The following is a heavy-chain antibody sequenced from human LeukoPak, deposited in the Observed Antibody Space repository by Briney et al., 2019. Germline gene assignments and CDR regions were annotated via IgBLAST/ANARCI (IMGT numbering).Heavy chain of an antibody. J-gene: IGHJ4*02. CDR3: ARGGSTGSSGWYGDY. D-gene: IGHD6-13*01. Sequence: ASVKVSCKASGYTFTSYGISWVRQAPGQGLEWMGWISAYNGNTNYAQKLQGRVTMTTDTSTSTAYMELRSLRSDDTTVYYCARGGSTGSSGWYGDYWGQGTLVTVS. V-gene: IGHV1-18*01. CDR2: ISAYNGNT. CDR1: GYTFTSYG.